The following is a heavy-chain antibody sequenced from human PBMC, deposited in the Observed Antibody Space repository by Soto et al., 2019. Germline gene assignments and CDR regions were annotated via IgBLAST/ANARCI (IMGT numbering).Heavy chain of an antibody. V-gene: IGHV4-30-4*01. D-gene: IGHD1-26*01. Sequence: SETLSLTWTVSGGSISSGDYYWSWIRQPPGKGLEWIGYIYYSGSTYYNPSLKSRVTISVDTSKNQFSLKLSSVTAADTAVYYCAREGGIMGATAVDYWGQGTLVTVSS. CDR2: IYYSGST. J-gene: IGHJ4*02. CDR1: GGSISSGDYY. CDR3: AREGGIMGATAVDY.